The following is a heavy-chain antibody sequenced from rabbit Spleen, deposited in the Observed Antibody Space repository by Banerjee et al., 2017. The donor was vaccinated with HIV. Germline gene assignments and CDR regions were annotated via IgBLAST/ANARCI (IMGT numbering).Heavy chain of an antibody. CDR1: GFDFSRYG. J-gene: IGHJ6*01. CDR2: IYTGDGKI. CDR3: ARDGAGSSRKYGMDL. V-gene: IGHV1S47*01. Sequence: QEQLVESGGGLVQPGGSLKLSCKASGFDFSRYGVSWVRQAPGKGLEWIACIYTGDGKIYYATWANGRFTVSSTSSTTVTLQMTSLTAADTATYFCARDGAGSSRKYGMDLWGPGPWSPS. D-gene: IGHD8-1*01.